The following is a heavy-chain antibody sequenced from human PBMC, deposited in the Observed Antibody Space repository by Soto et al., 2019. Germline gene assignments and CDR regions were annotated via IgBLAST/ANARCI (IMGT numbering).Heavy chain of an antibody. V-gene: IGHV3-21*01. CDR2: ISATSLYI. CDR1: GFTFETSS. Sequence: EVKLVQSGGGLVKPGGSLRLSCAASGFTFETSSINCLRQTPGKGLEWVASISATSLYIYYADSVRGRFTISRENAKKSVFLQMDGLAAEDTAFYFCARDLGGGAHYGMDVWGQGTTVTVSS. D-gene: IGHD3-16*01. CDR3: ARDLGGGAHYGMDV. J-gene: IGHJ6*02.